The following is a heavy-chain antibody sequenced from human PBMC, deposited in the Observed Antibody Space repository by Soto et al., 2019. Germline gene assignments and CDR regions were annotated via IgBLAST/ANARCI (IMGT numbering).Heavy chain of an antibody. D-gene: IGHD6-19*01. V-gene: IGHV1-2*04. CDR1: GYTFTGYY. CDR2: INPNSGGT. Sequence: RASVKVSCKASGYTFTGYYMHWVRQAPGQGLEWMGWINPNSGGTNYAQKFQGWVTMTRDTSISTAYMELSRLRSDDTAVYYCARDIGSGWDEAYYYYGMDVWGQGTTVTVSS. J-gene: IGHJ6*02. CDR3: ARDIGSGWDEAYYYYGMDV.